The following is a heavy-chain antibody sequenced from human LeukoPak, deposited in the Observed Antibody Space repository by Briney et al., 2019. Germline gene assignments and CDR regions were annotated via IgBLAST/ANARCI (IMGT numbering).Heavy chain of an antibody. V-gene: IGHV3-23*01. CDR3: AKGGSATITTGGFDP. CDR2: ISGSGDIT. Sequence: GGSLRLSCAASGFSFSSYAMSWVRQAPGKGREWVSGISGSGDITYYADSVKGRFTISRDNSKNTLYLQVNSLRAEDTAIYYCAKGGSATITTGGFDPWGQGTLVTVSS. CDR1: GFSFSSYA. J-gene: IGHJ5*02. D-gene: IGHD4-11*01.